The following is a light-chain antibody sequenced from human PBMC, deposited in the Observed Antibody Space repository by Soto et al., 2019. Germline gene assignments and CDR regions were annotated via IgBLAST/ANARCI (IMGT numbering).Light chain of an antibody. CDR3: QQYTTSPFT. CDR2: GAS. Sequence: EIVLTQSPGTLSLSPGERATLYCRASQSVGSNYLAWYQQKPGQAPRVLIYGASSTAAGIPDRCSGRGSGADSTPTSGRLEPEDFAVYYCQQYTTSPFTFGPGTKVDIK. J-gene: IGKJ3*01. CDR1: QSVGSNY. V-gene: IGKV3-20*01.